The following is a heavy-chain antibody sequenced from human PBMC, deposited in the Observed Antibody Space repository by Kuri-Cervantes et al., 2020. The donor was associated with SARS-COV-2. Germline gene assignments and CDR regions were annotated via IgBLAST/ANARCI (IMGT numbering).Heavy chain of an antibody. CDR2: INPNSGGT. CDR1: GYTFTGYY. Sequence: ASVKVSCKASGYTFTGYYTDCVRQAPGQGLEWMGWINPNSGGTNYAQKFQGWVPMPRDTSISTVCMELSKLRSEDTAVYYCATSTHLRRLVVISQGGAFDIWGQGTMVTVSS. CDR3: ATSTHLRRLVVISQGGAFDI. J-gene: IGHJ3*02. V-gene: IGHV1-2*04. D-gene: IGHD3-22*01.